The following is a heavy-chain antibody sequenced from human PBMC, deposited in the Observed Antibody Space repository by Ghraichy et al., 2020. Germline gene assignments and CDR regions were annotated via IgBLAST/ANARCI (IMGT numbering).Heavy chain of an antibody. D-gene: IGHD5-12*01. V-gene: IGHV3-7*01. CDR2: IKQDGSEK. CDR1: GFTFSSYW. J-gene: IGHJ5*02. CDR3: ASQYSGYPHWFDP. Sequence: GESLNISCAASGFTFSSYWMSWVRQAPGKGLEWVANIKQDGSEKYYVDSVKGRFTISRDNAKNSLCLQMNSLRAEDTAVYYCASQYSGYPHWFDPWGQGTLVTVSS.